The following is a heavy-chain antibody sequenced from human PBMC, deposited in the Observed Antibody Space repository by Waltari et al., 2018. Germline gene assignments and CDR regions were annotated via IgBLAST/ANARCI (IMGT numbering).Heavy chain of an antibody. CDR1: GFSICGYW. CDR3: ARDGLGSSHDY. Sequence: EVQLVESGGGLIQPGGSLRLSCAASGFSICGYWMHWVRLPPGKGLVWVSRIHSDGRSTSYVDSVRGRFTVSRDNAKNTVYLQMNSLRADDTGVYFCARDGLGSSHDYWGQGTLVTVSS. V-gene: IGHV3-74*01. D-gene: IGHD6-6*01. J-gene: IGHJ4*02. CDR2: IHSDGRST.